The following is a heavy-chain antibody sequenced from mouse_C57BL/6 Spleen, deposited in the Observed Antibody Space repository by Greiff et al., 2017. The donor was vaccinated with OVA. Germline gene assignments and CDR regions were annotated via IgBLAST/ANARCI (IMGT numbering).Heavy chain of an antibody. Sequence: EVQLQQSGPGLVKPSQSLSLTCSVTGYSITSGYYWNWIRQFPGNKLEWMGYISYDGSNNYNPSLKNRISITRDTSKNQFFLKLNSVTTEDTATYYCARGFAYWGQGTLVTVSA. CDR3: ARGFAY. J-gene: IGHJ3*01. CDR1: GYSITSGYY. CDR2: ISYDGSN. V-gene: IGHV3-6*01.